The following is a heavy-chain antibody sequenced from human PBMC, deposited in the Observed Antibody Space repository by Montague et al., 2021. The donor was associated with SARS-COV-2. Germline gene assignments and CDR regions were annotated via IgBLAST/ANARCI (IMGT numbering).Heavy chain of an antibody. CDR1: GASISSSSYY. J-gene: IGHJ4*02. CDR3: ATLPSRITIFGVVQGYDFDD. D-gene: IGHD3-3*01. Sequence: SETLSLTCTVSGASISSSSYYWGWIRQPPGKGLEWIGCKYYSGSTYYNPTLKSRVTISVDTSKNQFSLKLSSVTAADTAVYYCATLPSRITIFGVVQGYDFDDWGQGTLVTVSS. CDR2: KYYSGST. V-gene: IGHV4-39*01.